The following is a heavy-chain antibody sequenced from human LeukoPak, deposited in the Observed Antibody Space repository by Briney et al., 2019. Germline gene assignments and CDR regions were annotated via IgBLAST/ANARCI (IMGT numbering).Heavy chain of an antibody. Sequence: PGGSLRLSCAASGFTFSSFVMSWVRQAPGKGLEWVSYISSSSSTIYYADSVKGRFTISRDNAKNSLYLQMNSLRAEDTAVYYCARVWEYSYGYGGANDYWGQGTLVTVSS. D-gene: IGHD5-18*01. CDR3: ARVWEYSYGYGGANDY. J-gene: IGHJ4*02. V-gene: IGHV3-48*04. CDR2: ISSSSSTI. CDR1: GFTFSSFV.